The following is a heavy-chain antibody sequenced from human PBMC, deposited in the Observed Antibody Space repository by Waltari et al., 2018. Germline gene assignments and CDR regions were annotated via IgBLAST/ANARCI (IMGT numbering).Heavy chain of an antibody. V-gene: IGHV4-34*01. J-gene: IGHJ5*02. Sequence: QVQLQQWGAGLLKPSETLSLTCAVYGGSLSDYYWSWIRQPPGKGLEWMGEIKHVGSARYSPSLRSRATISIDTSKNQFSLKLNSVTAADTAVYYCARRHAIITVVQGYKGGFDPWGQGTLVTVSS. D-gene: IGHD3-10*01. CDR2: IKHVGSA. CDR1: GGSLSDYY. CDR3: ARRHAIITVVQGYKGGFDP.